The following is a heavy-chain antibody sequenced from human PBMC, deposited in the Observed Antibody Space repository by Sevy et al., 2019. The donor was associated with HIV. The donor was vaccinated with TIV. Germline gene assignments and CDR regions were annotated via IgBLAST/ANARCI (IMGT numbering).Heavy chain of an antibody. CDR2: IYYGGSP. Sequence: SDTLSLTRTVSGGSISSYYWSWIRQSPGKGLEWIGYIYYGGSPNYNPSLKSRVTISLDTSRNQFSLRLSSVTAADTAVYYCARGSEAASGLFDYWGPGTLVTVSS. CDR3: ARGSEAASGLFDY. V-gene: IGHV4-59*01. J-gene: IGHJ4*02. D-gene: IGHD6-13*01. CDR1: GGSISSYY.